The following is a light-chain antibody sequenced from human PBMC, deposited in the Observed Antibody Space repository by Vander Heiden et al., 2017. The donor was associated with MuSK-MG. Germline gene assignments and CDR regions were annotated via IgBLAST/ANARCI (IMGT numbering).Light chain of an antibody. J-gene: IGKJ3*01. CDR2: AAS. CDR3: QQSYSTPFT. V-gene: IGKV1-39*01. CDR1: QNISSY. Sequence: GDRVTITCRASQNISSYLNWYQQKPGKAPKILIYAASNFQSGVPSRFTDSGSGTDFTLTISRLQPEDFATYYCQQSYSTPFTFGPGTKVDFK.